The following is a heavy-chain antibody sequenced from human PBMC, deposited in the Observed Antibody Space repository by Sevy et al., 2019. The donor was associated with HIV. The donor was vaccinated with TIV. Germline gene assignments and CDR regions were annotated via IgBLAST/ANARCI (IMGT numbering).Heavy chain of an antibody. Sequence: ASVKVSCKASGGTFSSYAISWVRQAPGQGLEWMGGIIPIFGTANYAQKFQGRVTITADESTSTAYMELSSLRSEDTAVYYCARAPEGPAAIEPGTYYFDYWGQGTLVTVSS. V-gene: IGHV1-69*13. D-gene: IGHD2-2*01. CDR1: GGTFSSYA. CDR3: ARAPEGPAAIEPGTYYFDY. J-gene: IGHJ4*02. CDR2: IIPIFGTA.